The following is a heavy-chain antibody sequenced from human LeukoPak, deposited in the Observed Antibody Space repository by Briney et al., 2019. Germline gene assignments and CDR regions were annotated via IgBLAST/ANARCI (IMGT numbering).Heavy chain of an antibody. D-gene: IGHD2-2*01. CDR3: AKDPWYCSSSSCPQYFYYMDV. Sequence: ASVRVSCKASGYTFTGYYMHWVRQAPGQGLEWMGWINPNSGGTNYAQKFQGRVTMTRDTSISTAYMELNSLRPEDTAVYYCAKDPWYCSSSSCPQYFYYMDVWGKGTTVTISS. J-gene: IGHJ6*03. CDR1: GYTFTGYY. V-gene: IGHV1-2*02. CDR2: INPNSGGT.